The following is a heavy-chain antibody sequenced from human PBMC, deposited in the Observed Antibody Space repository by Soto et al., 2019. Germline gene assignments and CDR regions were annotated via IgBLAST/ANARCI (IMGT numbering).Heavy chain of an antibody. CDR3: ARGSRLWYYYDSSGYPDY. CDR1: GFTLSSYG. V-gene: IGHV3-33*01. J-gene: IGHJ4*02. D-gene: IGHD3-22*01. CDR2: IWYDGSNK. Sequence: PGGSLRLSCAASGFTLSSYGMHWVRQAPGKGLEWVAVIWYDGSNKYYADSVKGRFTISRDNSKNTLYLQMNSLRAEDTAVYYCARGSRLWYYYDSSGYPDYWGQGTLVTVSS.